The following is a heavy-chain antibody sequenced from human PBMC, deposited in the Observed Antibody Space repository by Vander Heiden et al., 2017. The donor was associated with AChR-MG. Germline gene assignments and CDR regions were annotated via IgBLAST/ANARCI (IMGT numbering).Heavy chain of an antibody. D-gene: IGHD3-22*01. CDR3: ARGYYLYYFDY. Sequence: QVTLQESGPALVKPTQTLTLTCTFSGFSLSTSGMRVSWIRQPPGKALEWLARIDWDDDKFYSTALKTRLTISKDTSKNQVVLTMTNRDPVDTATYYCARGYYLYYFDYWGQGTLVTVSS. V-gene: IGHV2-70*04. J-gene: IGHJ4*02. CDR1: GFSLSTSGMR. CDR2: IDWDDDK.